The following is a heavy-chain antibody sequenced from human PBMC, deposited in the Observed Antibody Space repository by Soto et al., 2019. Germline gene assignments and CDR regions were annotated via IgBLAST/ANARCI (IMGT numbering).Heavy chain of an antibody. CDR1: GGSISISSFY. CDR3: AREVGFCGGGSCNSLNFFDF. V-gene: IGHV4-39*01. Sequence: PSETLSLTCTVSGGSISISSFYWGWVRQPPGKGLEWVATIHYSGSTYYNPSFRSRVTISVDTSENQFSLKLRSVTATDTAVYYCAREVGFCGGGSCNSLNFFDFWGQGTVVTVSS. D-gene: IGHD2-15*01. CDR2: IHYSGST. J-gene: IGHJ3*01.